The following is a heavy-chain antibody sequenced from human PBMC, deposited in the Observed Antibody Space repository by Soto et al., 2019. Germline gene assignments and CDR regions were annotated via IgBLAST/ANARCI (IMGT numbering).Heavy chain of an antibody. Sequence: EVQLVESGGGLVQPGRSLRLSCAASGFTFDDYAMHWVRQAPGKGLEWVSGISWNSGSIGYADSVKGRFTISRDNAKNSLYLQMNSLRAEDTALYYCAKDREIVVITSGGMDVWGQRTTVTVSS. V-gene: IGHV3-9*01. CDR1: GFTFDDYA. J-gene: IGHJ6*02. CDR3: AKDREIVVITSGGMDV. CDR2: ISWNSGSI. D-gene: IGHD3-22*01.